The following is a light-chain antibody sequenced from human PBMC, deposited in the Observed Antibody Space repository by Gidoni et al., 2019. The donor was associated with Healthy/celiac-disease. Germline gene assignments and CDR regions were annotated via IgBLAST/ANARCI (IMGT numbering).Light chain of an antibody. CDR2: DAS. J-gene: IGKJ1*01. Sequence: GDRVTITCRASQSISSWLAWYQQKPGKAPKLLIYDASSLESGVPSRFSGSGSGTEFTLTISSLQPDDFATYYCKQYNSYSLTFXQXTKVEIK. CDR3: KQYNSYSLT. V-gene: IGKV1-5*01. CDR1: QSISSW.